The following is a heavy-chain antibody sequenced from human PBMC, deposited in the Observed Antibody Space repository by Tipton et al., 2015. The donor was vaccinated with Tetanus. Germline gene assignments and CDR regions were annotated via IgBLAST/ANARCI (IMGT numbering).Heavy chain of an antibody. CDR3: ARDHTRYSGSSVATFDI. J-gene: IGHJ3*02. CDR2: IYFTGNT. Sequence: TLSLTCTVSGDSISSYYWSWIRQPPGRGLEWIGHIYFTGNTQYSLSLKSRVTMSVATSKIQFSLKLSSVTAADTAVYYCARDHTRYSGSSVATFDIWGQGTMVTVSS. CDR1: GDSISSYY. D-gene: IGHD6-6*01. V-gene: IGHV4-59*01.